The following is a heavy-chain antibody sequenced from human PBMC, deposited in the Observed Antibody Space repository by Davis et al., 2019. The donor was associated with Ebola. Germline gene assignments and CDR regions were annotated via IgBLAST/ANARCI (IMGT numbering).Heavy chain of an antibody. CDR3: VRSTYDILIDFDF. CDR1: GYTFTSYY. CDR2: INPSGGST. V-gene: IGHV1-46*01. Sequence: AASVKVSCKASGYTFTSYYMHWVRQAPGQGLEWMGIINPSGGSTSYAQKFQGRVTMTRDTSTSTVYMELSSLRSDDTAVYYCVRSTYDILIDFDFWGQGTLVTVSS. D-gene: IGHD3-9*01. J-gene: IGHJ4*02.